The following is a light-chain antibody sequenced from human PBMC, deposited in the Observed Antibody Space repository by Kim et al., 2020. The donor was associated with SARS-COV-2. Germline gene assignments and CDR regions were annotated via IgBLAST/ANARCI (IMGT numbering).Light chain of an antibody. CDR2: MNN. CDR3: SAWDSSRSAWV. Sequence: TATLTCTWTSYDVGDEGATGRQQHQGHPPKLVSSMNNNRPSGIAESFSASRSGDAASLTITGRQPEDVADYYCSAWDSSRSAWVFGGGTKLTVL. J-gene: IGLJ3*02. V-gene: IGLV10-54*01. CDR1: SYDVGDEG.